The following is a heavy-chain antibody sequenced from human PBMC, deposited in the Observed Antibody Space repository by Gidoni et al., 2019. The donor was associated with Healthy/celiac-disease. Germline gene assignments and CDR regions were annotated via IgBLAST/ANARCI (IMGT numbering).Heavy chain of an antibody. CDR3: ARDGEYGSGSPEYYFDY. V-gene: IGHV3-33*01. D-gene: IGHD3-10*01. J-gene: IGHJ4*02. CDR2: IWYDGSNK. CDR1: GFTFSSSG. Sequence: QVQLLESGGGVVQPGRSLRLSCAASGFTFSSSGMHWVRQAPGKGLEWVAVIWYDGSNKYYADSVKGRFTISRDNSKNTLYLQMNSLRAEDTAVYYCARDGEYGSGSPEYYFDYWGQGTLVTVSS.